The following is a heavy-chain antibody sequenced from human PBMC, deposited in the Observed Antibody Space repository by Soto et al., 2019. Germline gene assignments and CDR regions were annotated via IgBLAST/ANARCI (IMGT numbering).Heavy chain of an antibody. CDR1: GGTFSSYA. J-gene: IGHJ3*02. D-gene: IGHD3-22*01. V-gene: IGHV1-69*13. Sequence: SVKVSCKASGGTFSSYAISWVRQAPGQGLEWMGGIIPIFGTANYAQKLQGRVTITADESTSTAYMELSSLRSEDTAVYYCARSITMIVVATPHDAFDIWGQGTMVTVSS. CDR3: ARSITMIVVATPHDAFDI. CDR2: IIPIFGTA.